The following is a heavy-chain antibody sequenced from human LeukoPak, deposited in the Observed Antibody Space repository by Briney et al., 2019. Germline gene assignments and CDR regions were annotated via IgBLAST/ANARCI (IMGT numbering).Heavy chain of an antibody. CDR3: AIYYYDSSGYYYRY. V-gene: IGHV4-4*07. Sequence: PSETLSLTCTVSGGSISSYYWSWIRQPAGKGLEWIGRIYTSGSTNYNPSLKSRVTISVDKSKNQFSLKLSSVTAADTAVYYCAIYYYDSSGYYYRYWGQGTLVTVSS. CDR2: IYTSGST. D-gene: IGHD3-22*01. CDR1: GGSISSYY. J-gene: IGHJ4*02.